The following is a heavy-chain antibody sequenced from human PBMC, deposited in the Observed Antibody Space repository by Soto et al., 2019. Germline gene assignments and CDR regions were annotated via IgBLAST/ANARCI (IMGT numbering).Heavy chain of an antibody. Sequence: VGSLRLSCAASGFTFSSYEMNWVRQAPGKGLEWVSYISSSGSTIYYADSVKGRFTISRDNAKNSLYLQMNSLRAEDTAVYYCARDFGGSYGPFLYYYYGMDVWGQGTTVTVSS. CDR3: ARDFGGSYGPFLYYYYGMDV. J-gene: IGHJ6*02. D-gene: IGHD1-26*01. CDR2: ISSSGSTI. V-gene: IGHV3-48*03. CDR1: GFTFSSYE.